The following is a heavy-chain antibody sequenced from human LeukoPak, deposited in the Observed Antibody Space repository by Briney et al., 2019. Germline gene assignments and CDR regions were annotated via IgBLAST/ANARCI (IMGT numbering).Heavy chain of an antibody. CDR3: AKDWGSSVGATAFDY. CDR1: GFSFDDYT. J-gene: IGHJ4*02. CDR2: ISWDGGRT. D-gene: IGHD1-26*01. V-gene: IGHV3-43*01. Sequence: PGGSLRLSCAASGFSFDDYTMHWVPQAPGKGLEWVSLISWDGGRTYYGDSVKGRFTISRDNSKNSLYLQMNSLRTEDTALYYCAKDWGSSVGATAFDYWGQGTLVTVSS.